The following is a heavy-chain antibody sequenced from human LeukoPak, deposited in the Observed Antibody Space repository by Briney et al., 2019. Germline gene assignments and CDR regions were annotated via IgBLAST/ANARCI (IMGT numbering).Heavy chain of an antibody. CDR1: SGFISSGDYY. CDR3: AREDGEVGRRIDY. CDR2: IYYSGST. V-gene: IGHV4-30-4*08. Sequence: SETLSLTCTVSSGFISSGDYYWSWIRQPPGKGLEWIGYIYYSGSTYYNPSLKSRVTISVDTSKNQFSLKLSSVTAADTAVYYCAREDGEVGRRIDYWGQGTLVTVSS. J-gene: IGHJ4*02. D-gene: IGHD3-10*01.